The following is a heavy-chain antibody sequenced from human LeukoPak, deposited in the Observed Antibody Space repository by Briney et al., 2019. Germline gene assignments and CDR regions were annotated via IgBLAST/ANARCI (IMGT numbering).Heavy chain of an antibody. J-gene: IGHJ4*02. D-gene: IGHD5-18*01. Sequence: GGSLRLSCAASGFTFSSYAMSWVRQAPGKGLEWVSAISGSGGSTYYADSVKGRFTISRDNSKNTLYLQMNSLRAEDTAVYYCAKSVRGYSYGYSDYWGLGTLVTVSS. CDR3: AKSVRGYSYGYSDY. CDR1: GFTFSSYA. V-gene: IGHV3-23*01. CDR2: ISGSGGST.